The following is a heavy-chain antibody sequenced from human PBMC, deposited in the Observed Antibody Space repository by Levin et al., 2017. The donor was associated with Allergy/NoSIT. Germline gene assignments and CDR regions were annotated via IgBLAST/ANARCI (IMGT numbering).Heavy chain of an antibody. V-gene: IGHV7-4-1*02. Sequence: GASVKVSCKASGYTFTSYAINWLRQAPGQGPEWMGWINTNNGNPRYAQGFTGRFVFSLDTSVSTANLQISSLKAEDTAVYYCASDITVRGSKAMDVWGQGTTVTVSS. CDR1: GYTFTSYA. D-gene: IGHD3-10*01. CDR3: ASDITVRGSKAMDV. J-gene: IGHJ6*02. CDR2: INTNNGNP.